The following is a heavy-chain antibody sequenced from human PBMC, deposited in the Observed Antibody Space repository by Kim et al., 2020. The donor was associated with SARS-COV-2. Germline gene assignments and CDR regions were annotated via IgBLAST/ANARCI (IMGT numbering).Heavy chain of an antibody. V-gene: IGHV4-31*03. Sequence: SETLSLTCTVSGGSISSGGYYWSWIRQHPGXXXEWIXYIYYSGSTYYNPSLKSRXXISLXXSKNXXSLXLSSVTAADTAVYYCARAKXNYSAYXVEAXDIWXXXTMVTVSS. CDR1: GGSISSGGYY. D-gene: IGHD4-17*01. CDR3: ARAKXNYSAYXVEAXDI. J-gene: IGHJ3*02. CDR2: IYYSGST.